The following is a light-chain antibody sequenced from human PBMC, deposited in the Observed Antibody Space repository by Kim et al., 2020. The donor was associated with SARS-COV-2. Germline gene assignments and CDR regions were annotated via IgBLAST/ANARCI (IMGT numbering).Light chain of an antibody. CDR2: DVS. V-gene: IGLV2-14*03. CDR1: SSDVGGYNY. Sequence: QSITISCTGTSSDVGGYNYVSWYQQPPGKAPKLMIYDVSNRPSGVSNRFSGSKSGNTASLTISGLQAEDEADYYCSSYTSSSTLVVFGGGTQLTVL. J-gene: IGLJ2*01. CDR3: SSYTSSSTLVV.